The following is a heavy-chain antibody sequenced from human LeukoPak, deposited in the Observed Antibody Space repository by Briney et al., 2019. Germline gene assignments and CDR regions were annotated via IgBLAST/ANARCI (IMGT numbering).Heavy chain of an antibody. CDR1: GFTFDDYA. Sequence: GRSLRLSCAASGFTFDDYAMHWVRQAPGKGLEWVSGISWNSGSIGYADSVKGRFTISRDNAKNSLYLQMNSLRAEDTAVYYCAKRGAEVGATVAPGDYWGQGTLVTVSS. J-gene: IGHJ4*02. CDR3: AKRGAEVGATVAPGDY. CDR2: ISWNSGSI. V-gene: IGHV3-9*01. D-gene: IGHD1-26*01.